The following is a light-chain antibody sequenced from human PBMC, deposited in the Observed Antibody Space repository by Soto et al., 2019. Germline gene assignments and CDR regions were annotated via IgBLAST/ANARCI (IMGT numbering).Light chain of an antibody. J-gene: IGKJ5*01. Sequence: EVVLTQSPGTLSLSPGERVTLSCRASQSISGNYLAWYQHKPGQAPRLLISGTYTRATGIPDRFSGRGSGTHFTLTISRLEPEDFALYYCQQYGSSPRSTFGRGTRLEIK. V-gene: IGKV3-20*01. CDR3: QQYGSSPRST. CDR2: GTY. CDR1: QSISGNY.